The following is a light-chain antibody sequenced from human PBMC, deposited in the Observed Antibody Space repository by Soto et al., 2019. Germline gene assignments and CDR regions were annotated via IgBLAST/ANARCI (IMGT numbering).Light chain of an antibody. Sequence: EIVLTQSPGTLSLSPGERATLSCRASQSISGTYLAWYQPKPCRAPRILIYGASNRATGIPDRFSGSGSGTDFTIPSSRLEPEDFVVYYCQQYGISPPWTFGLWTKVEIK. CDR2: GAS. CDR1: QSISGTY. CDR3: QQYGISPPWT. V-gene: IGKV3-20*01. J-gene: IGKJ1*01.